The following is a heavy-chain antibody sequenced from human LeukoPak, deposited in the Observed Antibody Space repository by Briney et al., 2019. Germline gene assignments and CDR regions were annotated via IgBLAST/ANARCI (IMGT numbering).Heavy chain of an antibody. CDR3: ARGSSSSWGKIDY. CDR2: MNPNSGNT. CDR1: GYSFTIYD. D-gene: IGHD6-13*01. Sequence: ASVNVSFKASGYSFTIYDINWVRQATGQGLEWMGWMNPNSGNTGYAQKFQGRITITRNTSISTAYMDLSSLRSEDTAVYYCARGSSSSWGKIDYWGQGTLVTVSS. V-gene: IGHV1-8*01. J-gene: IGHJ4*02.